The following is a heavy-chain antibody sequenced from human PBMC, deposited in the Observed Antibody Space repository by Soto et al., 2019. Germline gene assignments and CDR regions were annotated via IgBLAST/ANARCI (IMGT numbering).Heavy chain of an antibody. D-gene: IGHD5-12*01. V-gene: IGHV3-23*01. CDR2: ISGSGGST. J-gene: IGHJ3*02. CDR1: GFTLSSYA. CDR3: AKVGIVATYDAFGI. Sequence: WGVLRLSCEASGFTLSSYAMSWVRQGPGKGLEWVSAISGSGGSTYYEDSVKGRFTISRDNTKNTLYLQMNSLRVEDTAVYYCAKVGIVATYDAFGIWGQGTMVTVSS.